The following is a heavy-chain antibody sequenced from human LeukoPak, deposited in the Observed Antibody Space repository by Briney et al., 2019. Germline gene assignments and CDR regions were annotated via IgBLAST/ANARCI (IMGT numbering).Heavy chain of an antibody. CDR1: GFTFSSSA. D-gene: IGHD4-23*01. J-gene: IGHJ4*02. Sequence: GGSLRLSFSASGFTFSSSAMHSVRQAPGKGLEYVSAISSNGGSTSYAASVKARYTISRDNSKNPQYFQMCSLRAEDTAVYYCVKDMEDYGGNPRLGYWGQGTLVTVSS. CDR2: ISSNGGST. V-gene: IGHV3-64*05. CDR3: VKDMEDYGGNPRLGY.